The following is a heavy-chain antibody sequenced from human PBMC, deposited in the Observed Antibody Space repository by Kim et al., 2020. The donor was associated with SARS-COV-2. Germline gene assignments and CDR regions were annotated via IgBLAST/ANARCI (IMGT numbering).Heavy chain of an antibody. D-gene: IGHD3-10*01. CDR3: ARDPTGSAHPHY. V-gene: IGHV1-69*01. J-gene: IGHJ4*02. Sequence: NEAQKFQGRVTITADESTSTAYMELSSLRSEDTAVYYCARDPTGSAHPHYWGQGTLVTVSS.